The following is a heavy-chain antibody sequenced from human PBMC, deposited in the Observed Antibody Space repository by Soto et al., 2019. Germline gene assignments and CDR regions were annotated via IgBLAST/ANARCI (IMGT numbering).Heavy chain of an antibody. CDR1: GFTFSFFG. CDR3: AKSLGGHDALHY. V-gene: IGHV3-30*18. D-gene: IGHD2-15*01. CDR2: ISYDGSKK. J-gene: IGHJ4*02. Sequence: QVHLVESGGGVVQPGRSLRLSRAASGFTFSFFGIHWVRQAPGKGLEWVAVISYDGSKKYYADSMQGRFTISRDNSKNTLYLQMNSLRAEDTAVYYCAKSLGGHDALHYWGQGTLVSVSS.